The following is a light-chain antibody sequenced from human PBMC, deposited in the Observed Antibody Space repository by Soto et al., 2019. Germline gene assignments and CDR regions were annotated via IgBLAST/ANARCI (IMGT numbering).Light chain of an antibody. V-gene: IGKV2-24*01. CDR3: MQVTQFPLT. CDR2: KIS. CDR1: QSLLHSDGNTY. Sequence: DIVMTQTPLSSPVTLGQPASISCRSSQSLLHSDGNTYLSWLHQRPGQPPRLLIYKISHRFSGVPDRFSGSGARTDFTLKISRVEAEDVGIYYCMQVTQFPLTFGGGTKVEIK. J-gene: IGKJ4*01.